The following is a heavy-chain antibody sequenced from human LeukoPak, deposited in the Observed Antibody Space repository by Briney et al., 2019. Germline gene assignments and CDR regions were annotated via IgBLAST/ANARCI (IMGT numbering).Heavy chain of an antibody. CDR2: ISSSNSYI. V-gene: IGHV3-21*01. CDR3: ARDQGLLVVAGRFGY. CDR1: GFTFSSYW. J-gene: IGHJ4*02. Sequence: NPGGSLRLSCAASGFTFSSYWMHWVRQAPGKGLEWVSSISSSNSYIYNADSVKGRFTISRDNAKNSLYLQMNSLRAEDTAVYYCARDQGLLVVAGRFGYWGQGTLVTVSS. D-gene: IGHD6-19*01.